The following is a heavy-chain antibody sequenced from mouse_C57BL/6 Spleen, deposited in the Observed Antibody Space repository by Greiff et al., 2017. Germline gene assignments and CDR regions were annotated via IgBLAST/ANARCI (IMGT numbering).Heavy chain of an antibody. J-gene: IGHJ4*01. CDR1: GYAFTNYL. CDR2: INPGSGGT. Sequence: VQLQESGAELVRPGTSVKVSCKASGYAFTNYLIEWVKQRPGQGLEWIGVINPGSGGTNYNEKFKGKATLTADKSSSTAYMQLSSLTSEDSAVYFCARYDYDVGYAMDYWGQGTSVTVSS. V-gene: IGHV1-54*01. D-gene: IGHD2-4*01. CDR3: ARYDYDVGYAMDY.